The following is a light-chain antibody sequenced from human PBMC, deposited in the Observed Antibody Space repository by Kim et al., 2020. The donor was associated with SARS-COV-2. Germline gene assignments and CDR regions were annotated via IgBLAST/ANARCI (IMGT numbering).Light chain of an antibody. CDR1: TSNIGNDY. CDR3: GTWDTSLRVGV. Sequence: GQKGTIACSGTTSNIGNDYVSWYQQVPGTAPKLLIYANNKRPSGIPDRFSGSKSGTSATLGITGLQIGDEADYYCGTWDTSLRVGVFGGGTQLTVL. CDR2: ANN. V-gene: IGLV1-51*01. J-gene: IGLJ2*01.